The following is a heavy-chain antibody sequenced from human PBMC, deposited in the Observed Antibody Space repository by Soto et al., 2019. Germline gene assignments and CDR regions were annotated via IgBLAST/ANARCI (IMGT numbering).Heavy chain of an antibody. CDR3: ARVESWSGYSRLFAHPPHRWFDP. D-gene: IGHD3-3*01. CDR1: GGSISSGGYY. V-gene: IGHV4-31*03. CDR2: IYYSGST. Sequence: TSETLSLTCTVSGGSISSGGYYWSWIRQHPGKGLEWIGYIYYSGSTYYNPSLKSRVTISVDTSKNQFSLKLSSVTAADTAVYYCARVESWSGYSRLFAHPPHRWFDPWGQGTLVTVSS. J-gene: IGHJ5*02.